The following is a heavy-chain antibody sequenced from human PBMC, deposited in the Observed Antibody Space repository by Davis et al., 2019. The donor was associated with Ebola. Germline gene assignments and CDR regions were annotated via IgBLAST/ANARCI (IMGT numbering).Heavy chain of an antibody. J-gene: IGHJ4*02. D-gene: IGHD1-26*01. CDR2: ISRGASTI. Sequence: GGSLRLSCAASGFTFSSYSMNWVRQPPGKGLEWVSYISRGASTIYYADSVKGRFAISRDNAKNSLYLQMNSLTDEDTAVYYCARDPGSTYYGAYFDYWGQGTLVTVSA. CDR3: ARDPGSTYYGAYFDY. CDR1: GFTFSSYS. V-gene: IGHV3-48*02.